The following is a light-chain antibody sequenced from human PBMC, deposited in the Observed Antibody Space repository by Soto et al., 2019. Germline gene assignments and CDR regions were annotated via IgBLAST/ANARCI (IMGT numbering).Light chain of an antibody. CDR3: QQYGTSEII. CDR2: DTS. V-gene: IGKV3-20*01. J-gene: IGKJ5*01. Sequence: EVVLTQSPGTLSLSPGERATLSWSSGQSLTNSFIAWYQQKPGQAPRLLIYDTSSRASGIPDRFSGSGSGTDFTLTISRLETEDFAVFYCQQYGTSEIIFGQGTRLEIK. CDR1: QSLTNSF.